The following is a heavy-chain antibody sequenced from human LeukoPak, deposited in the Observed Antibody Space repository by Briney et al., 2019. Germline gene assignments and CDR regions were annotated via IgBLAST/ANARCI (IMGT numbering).Heavy chain of an antibody. D-gene: IGHD7-27*01. CDR3: ARDLNWETY. V-gene: IGHV3-7*01. Sequence: GGSLRLSCVASGFTFSNYWMTWVRQAPGKGLEWVANIKTDGSLVHYVDSVKGRFTISRDNAKNSLYLQMNSLRAEDTAVYYCARDLNWETYWGQGTLVSVSS. J-gene: IGHJ4*02. CDR2: IKTDGSLV. CDR1: GFTFSNYW.